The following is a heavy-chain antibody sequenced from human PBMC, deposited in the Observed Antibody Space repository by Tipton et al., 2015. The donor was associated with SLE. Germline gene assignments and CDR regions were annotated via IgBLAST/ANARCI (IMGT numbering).Heavy chain of an antibody. CDR3: ARGEGSSGWKDYYGMDV. V-gene: IGHV4-59*01. CDR1: GGSISSYY. D-gene: IGHD3-22*01. J-gene: IGHJ6*02. CDR2: IYYSGST. Sequence: TLSLTCTVSGGSISSYYWSWIRQPPGKGLEWIGYIYYSGSTNYNPSLKSRVTISVDTSKNQFSLKLSSVTAADTAVYYCARGEGSSGWKDYYGMDVWGQGTTVTVSS.